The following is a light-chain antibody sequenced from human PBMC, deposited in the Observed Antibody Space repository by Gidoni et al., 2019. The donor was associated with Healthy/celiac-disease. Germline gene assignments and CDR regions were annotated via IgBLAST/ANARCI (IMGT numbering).Light chain of an antibody. Sequence: DIVLTQSPGTLSLSPGERATLSCRASQSVSSSYLAWYQQKPGQAPRLLIYGASSRATGIPDRFSGRGSGTDFTLTISRLEPEDFAVYYCQQYGSSSTFGQGTRLEIK. V-gene: IGKV3-20*01. J-gene: IGKJ5*01. CDR2: GAS. CDR3: QQYGSSST. CDR1: QSVSSSY.